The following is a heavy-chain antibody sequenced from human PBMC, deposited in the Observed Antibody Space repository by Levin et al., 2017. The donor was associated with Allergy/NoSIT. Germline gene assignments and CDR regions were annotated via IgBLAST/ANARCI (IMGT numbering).Heavy chain of an antibody. D-gene: IGHD2-15*01. V-gene: IGHV4-30-4*01. CDR3: AREVRIGSRQIAY. J-gene: IGHJ4*02. CDR1: GGSISNGDYY. Sequence: LRLSCTISGGSISNGDYYWSWIRQFPGKGLEWIGYIYYTGSTYYNPSLKSRVTISADTSKNQFSLKLSSVTAADTAIYYCAREVRIGSRQIAYWGQGTLVTVSS. CDR2: IYYTGST.